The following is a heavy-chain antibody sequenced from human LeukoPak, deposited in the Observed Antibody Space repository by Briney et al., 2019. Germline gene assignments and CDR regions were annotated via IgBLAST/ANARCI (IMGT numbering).Heavy chain of an antibody. CDR1: GGSISTISSSTYY. D-gene: IGHD6-25*01. Sequence: SVTLSLTCTVSGGSISTISSSTYYRGWIRQAPGKGLEWIGSLFYGENSHYNPSLKSRATLSVDTSNNQFSLKLTSVTAADAAVYFCARQLPTAAADTRGYFDYWGQGTVVTVSS. V-gene: IGHV4-39*01. J-gene: IGHJ4*02. CDR3: ARQLPTAAADTRGYFDY. CDR2: LFYGENS.